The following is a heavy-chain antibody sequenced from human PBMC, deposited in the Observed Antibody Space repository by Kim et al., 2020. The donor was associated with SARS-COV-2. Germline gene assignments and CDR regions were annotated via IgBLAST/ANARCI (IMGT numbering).Heavy chain of an antibody. D-gene: IGHD1-26*01. J-gene: IGHJ4*02. CDR3: ASRRYTGTYYYLDY. V-gene: IGHV3-74*01. Sequence: YADAVEGRYTISRDNAKSTLDLQMNRLRAEDTAVYYCASRRYTGTYYYLDYWGQGTLVTVSS.